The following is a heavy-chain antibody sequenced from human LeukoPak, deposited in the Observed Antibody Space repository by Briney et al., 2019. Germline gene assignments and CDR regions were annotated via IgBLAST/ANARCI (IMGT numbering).Heavy chain of an antibody. CDR1: GGSINNYY. J-gene: IGHJ4*02. Sequence: SETLSLTCTVSGGSINNYYWSWIRQPAGKGLEWIGRIYTTGSTNYNPSLKSRVTMSVDTSKNQFSLKLSSVTAADTAVYYCARDNRGSSWYGDFDYWGQGTLVTVSS. CDR2: IYTTGST. V-gene: IGHV4-4*07. D-gene: IGHD6-13*01. CDR3: ARDNRGSSWYGDFDY.